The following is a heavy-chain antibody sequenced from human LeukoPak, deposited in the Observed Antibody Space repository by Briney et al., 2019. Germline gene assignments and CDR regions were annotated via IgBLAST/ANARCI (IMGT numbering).Heavy chain of an antibody. J-gene: IGHJ4*02. Sequence: ASVKVSCKASGYTFTSYGISWVRQAPGQGLEWMGWISAYSGNTNYAQKLQGRVTMTTDTSTSTAYMELRSLRSDDTAVYYCARDLYSSGYYYWSYYFDYWGQGTLVTVSS. CDR2: ISAYSGNT. V-gene: IGHV1-18*01. CDR3: ARDLYSSGYYYWSYYFDY. D-gene: IGHD3-22*01. CDR1: GYTFTSYG.